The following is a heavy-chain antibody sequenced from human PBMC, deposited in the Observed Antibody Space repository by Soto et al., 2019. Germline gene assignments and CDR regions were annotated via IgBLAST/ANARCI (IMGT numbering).Heavy chain of an antibody. CDR1: GGSISSGGYY. CDR3: AREGMGYGSGSSLYGMDV. J-gene: IGHJ6*02. V-gene: IGHV4-31*03. Sequence: PSETLSLTCTVSGGSISSGGYYWSWIRQHPGKGLEWIGYIYYSGSTYYNPSLKSRVTISVDTSKNQFSLKLSSVTAADTAVYYCAREGMGYGSGSSLYGMDVWGQGTTVTVS. CDR2: IYYSGST. D-gene: IGHD3-10*01.